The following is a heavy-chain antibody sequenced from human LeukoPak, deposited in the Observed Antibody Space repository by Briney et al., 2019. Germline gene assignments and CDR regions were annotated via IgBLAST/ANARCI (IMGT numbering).Heavy chain of an antibody. V-gene: IGHV1-2*02. Sequence: ASVKVSCTASGYTFTGYYMHWVRQAPGQGLEWMGWINPKRGDTNYAQKFQGRVTMTRDTSISTVYMELSRLRSDDTAVYYCASGRTIFYYYMDVRGKGTTVTISS. CDR3: ASGRTIFYYYMDV. J-gene: IGHJ6*03. CDR2: INPKRGDT. D-gene: IGHD3-3*02. CDR1: GYTFTGYY.